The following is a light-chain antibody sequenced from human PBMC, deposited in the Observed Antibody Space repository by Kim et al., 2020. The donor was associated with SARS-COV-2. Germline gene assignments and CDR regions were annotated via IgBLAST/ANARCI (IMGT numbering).Light chain of an antibody. V-gene: IGKV2-28*01. CDR2: LGS. J-gene: IGKJ2*01. CDR3: VQALQTPYT. CDR1: QSLLHSNGYNF. Sequence: DVVMTQSPLSLPVTPGEPASISCQSSQSLLHSNGYNFLAWYLQKPGQSPQLLIYLGSNRASRVPDRFSGSGSGTGFTLKIRRVEAEDVGVYYCVQALQTPYTFGQETKLEI.